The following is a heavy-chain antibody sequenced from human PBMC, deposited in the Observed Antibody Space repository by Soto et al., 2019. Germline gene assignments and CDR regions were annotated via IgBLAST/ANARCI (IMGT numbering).Heavy chain of an antibody. CDR2: IIPIFGTA. CDR3: ARSYYDSSGYPSLDDAFDI. Sequence: QVQLVQSGAEVKKPGSSVKVSCKASGGTFSSYAISWVRQAPGQGLEWMRGIIPIFGTANYAQKFQGRVTITADESTSTAYMELSSLRSEDTAVYYCARSYYDSSGYPSLDDAFDIWGQGTMVTVSS. J-gene: IGHJ3*02. V-gene: IGHV1-69*12. D-gene: IGHD3-22*01. CDR1: GGTFSSYA.